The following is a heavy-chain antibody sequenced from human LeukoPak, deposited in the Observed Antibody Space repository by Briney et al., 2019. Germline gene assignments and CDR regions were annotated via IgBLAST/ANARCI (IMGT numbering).Heavy chain of an antibody. D-gene: IGHD2-15*01. Sequence: SVKVSCKASGGTFSSYAISWVRQAPGQGLEWMGGIIPIFGTANYAHKFQGRVTITTDESTSTAYMELSSLRSEDTAVYYCAILGSGYCSGGSCLPTFDYWGQGTLVTVSS. CDR1: GGTFSSYA. V-gene: IGHV1-69*05. J-gene: IGHJ4*02. CDR2: IIPIFGTA. CDR3: AILGSGYCSGGSCLPTFDY.